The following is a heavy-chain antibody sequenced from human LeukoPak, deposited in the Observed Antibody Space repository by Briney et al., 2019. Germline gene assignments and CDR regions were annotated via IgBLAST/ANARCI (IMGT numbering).Heavy chain of an antibody. CDR2: MYLSGTT. V-gene: IGHV4-4*02. D-gene: IGHD3-22*01. J-gene: IGHJ4*02. Sequence: GSLRLPCAASEFTFSGYSVNWVRQPPGKGLEWIGEMYLSGTTHSNPSVKGRVTISIDKSKNQFFLNLSSVTAADTAVYYCAGLVGRYSSGLYYYYFDYWGQGTLVTVSS. CDR3: AGLVGRYSSGLYYYYFDY. CDR1: EFTFSGYS.